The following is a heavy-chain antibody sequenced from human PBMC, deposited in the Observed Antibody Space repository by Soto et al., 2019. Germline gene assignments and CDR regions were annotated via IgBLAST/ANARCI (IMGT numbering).Heavy chain of an antibody. CDR3: ARDVPTSAEVATLGVPWYFDL. D-gene: IGHD2-21*02. J-gene: IGHJ2*01. CDR1: GGIFSTYA. Sequence: QVQLVQSGAEVKKPGSSVKVSCKAPGGIFSTYAISWVRQAPGQGLEWMGGIIPVSGTTNYAQKIQDRDTITADESTSTVYMDLRSLRSDDTGVYYCARDVPTSAEVATLGVPWYFDLWGRGTVITISS. CDR2: IIPVSGTT. V-gene: IGHV1-69*01.